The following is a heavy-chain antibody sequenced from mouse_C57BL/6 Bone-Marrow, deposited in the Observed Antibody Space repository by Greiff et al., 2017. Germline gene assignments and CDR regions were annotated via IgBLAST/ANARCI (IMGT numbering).Heavy chain of an antibody. V-gene: IGHV1-15*01. CDR3: TREGIYYGYTWFAY. CDR2: IDPETGGT. J-gene: IGHJ3*01. Sequence: VQLQQSGAELVRPGASVTLSCKASGYTFTDYEMHWVKQTPVHGLEWIGAIDPETGGTAYNQKFKGKAILTADKSSSPAYMELRSLTSEDSAVYYCTREGIYYGYTWFAYWGQGTLVTVSA. CDR1: GYTFTDYE. D-gene: IGHD2-2*01.